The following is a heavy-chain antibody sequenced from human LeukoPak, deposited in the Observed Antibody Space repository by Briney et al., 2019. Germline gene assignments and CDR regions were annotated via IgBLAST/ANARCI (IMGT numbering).Heavy chain of an antibody. V-gene: IGHV4-34*01. CDR2: INHSGST. CDR3: ARGEAWSYGALDNYYMDV. CDR1: GVSFSGYY. J-gene: IGHJ6*03. Sequence: SETLALTCAVYGVSFSGYYWSWIRQPPGKGLEWIGEINHSGSTNYNPSLKSRVTISVDTSKNQFSLKLSSVTAADTAVYYCARGEAWSYGALDNYYMDVWGKGTPVTVSS. D-gene: IGHD3-10*01.